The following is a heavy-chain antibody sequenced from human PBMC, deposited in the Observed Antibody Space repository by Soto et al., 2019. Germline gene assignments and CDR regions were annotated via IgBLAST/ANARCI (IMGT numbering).Heavy chain of an antibody. CDR1: GYSFTSYW. V-gene: IGHV5-51*01. CDR2: IYPGNSDT. CDR3: ARKGGRSSFKRYYYDSSGYYYAATATPDVFDI. Sequence: GESLKISCKGSGYSFTSYWIGWVRQMPGKGLEWMGIIYPGNSDTRYSPSFQGQVTISADKSISTAYLQWSSLKASDTAMYYCARKGGRSSFKRYYYDSSGYYYAATATPDVFDIWGQGTMVTVSS. J-gene: IGHJ3*02. D-gene: IGHD3-22*01.